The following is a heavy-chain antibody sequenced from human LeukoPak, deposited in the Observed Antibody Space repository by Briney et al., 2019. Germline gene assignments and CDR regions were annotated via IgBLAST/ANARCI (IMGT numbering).Heavy chain of an antibody. CDR1: GGTFSSYA. J-gene: IGHJ4*02. D-gene: IGHD5-18*01. Sequence: SVKVSCKASGGTFSSYAISWVRQAPGQGLEWMGGIIPIFGRANYAQKFQGRVTITADKSTSTAYMEPSSLRSEDTAVYYCARVRKDTAMVFDYWGQGTLVTVSS. CDR2: IIPIFGRA. CDR3: ARVRKDTAMVFDY. V-gene: IGHV1-69*06.